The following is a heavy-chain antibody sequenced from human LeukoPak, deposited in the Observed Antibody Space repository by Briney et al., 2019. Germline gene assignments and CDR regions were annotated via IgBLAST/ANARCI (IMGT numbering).Heavy chain of an antibody. CDR1: GYTFTSYG. Sequence: ASVKVSCKASGYTFTSYGISWVRQAPGQGLEWMGWISAYNGNTNYAQKLQGRVTMTTDTSTSTAYMELRSLRSDDTAVYYCARAANYDILTGYPSNFDYWGLGTLVTVSS. CDR2: ISAYNGNT. V-gene: IGHV1-18*01. J-gene: IGHJ4*02. CDR3: ARAANYDILTGYPSNFDY. D-gene: IGHD3-9*01.